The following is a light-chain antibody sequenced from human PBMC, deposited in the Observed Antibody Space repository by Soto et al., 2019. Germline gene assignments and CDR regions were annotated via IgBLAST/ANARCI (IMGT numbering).Light chain of an antibody. V-gene: IGKV3-15*01. Sequence: ENVLAKSRGTLSVSPGDRAPLSCRARQTVSRHLAWYQQKPGQAPRLLIYGASTRATGVPARFSGSGSGTEFTLSISSLQSEHFAVYYCQQYNSWPLTFGGGTKVDI. CDR1: QTVSRH. CDR3: QQYNSWPLT. J-gene: IGKJ4*01. CDR2: GAS.